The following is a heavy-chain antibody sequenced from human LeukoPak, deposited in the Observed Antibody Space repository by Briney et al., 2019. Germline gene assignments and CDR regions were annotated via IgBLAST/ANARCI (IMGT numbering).Heavy chain of an antibody. D-gene: IGHD4-17*01. V-gene: IGHV3-30-3*01. CDR3: ARDVATVATRFDY. J-gene: IGHJ4*02. CDR2: ISYDGSNK. CDR1: GFTFSSYA. Sequence: SGGSLRLSCAASGFTFSSYAMHWVRQAPGKGLEWVAVISYDGSNKYYADSVKGRFTIPRDNSKNTLYLQTNSLRAEDTAVYYWARDVATVATRFDYWGQGTLVTVSS.